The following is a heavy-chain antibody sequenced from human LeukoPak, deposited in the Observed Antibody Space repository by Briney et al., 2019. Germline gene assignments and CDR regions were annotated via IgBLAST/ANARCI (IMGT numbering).Heavy chain of an antibody. V-gene: IGHV3-48*03. CDR3: ARDSSGWYYFDY. D-gene: IGHD6-19*01. CDR2: ISRSSGSSI. Sequence: GGSLRLSCAASGVTFSNYEMNWVRQAPGKGLEWVSYISRSSGSSIYYADSVKGRFTISRDNAMNSLYLQMNSLRAEDTAVYYCARDSSGWYYFDYWGQGILVTVSS. CDR1: GVTFSNYE. J-gene: IGHJ4*02.